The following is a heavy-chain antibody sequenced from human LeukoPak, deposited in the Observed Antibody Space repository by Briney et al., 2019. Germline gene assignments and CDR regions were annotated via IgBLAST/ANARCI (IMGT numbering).Heavy chain of an antibody. V-gene: IGHV4-4*09. D-gene: IGHD2-2*01. CDR1: GVSISSYY. J-gene: IGHJ4*02. CDR3: ARTYSTSSNFDY. Sequence: SETLSLTCTVSGVSISSYYWSWIRQPPGKGLEWIGYIYSSGSTNYNPSLKSRVTISVDTSKEQFSLKLSSVTAADTALYYCARTYSTSSNFDYWGQGTLVTVSS. CDR2: IYSSGST.